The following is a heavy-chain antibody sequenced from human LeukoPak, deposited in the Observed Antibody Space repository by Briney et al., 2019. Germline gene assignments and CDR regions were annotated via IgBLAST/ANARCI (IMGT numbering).Heavy chain of an antibody. CDR2: INHSGST. J-gene: IGHJ4*02. Sequence: SETLSLTCTVSGGSISSYYWSWIRQPPGKGLEWIGEINHSGSTNYNPSLKSRVTISVDTSKNQFSLKLSSVTAADTAVYYCARGRAAHYDFWSGYSTYWGQGTLVTVSS. CDR3: ARGRAAHYDFWSGYSTY. CDR1: GGSISSYY. V-gene: IGHV4-34*01. D-gene: IGHD3-3*01.